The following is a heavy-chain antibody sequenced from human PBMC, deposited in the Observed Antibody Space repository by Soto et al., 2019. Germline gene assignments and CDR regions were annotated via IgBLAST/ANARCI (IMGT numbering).Heavy chain of an antibody. CDR3: TRLYCGGDCDFDS. Sequence: EVQLVESGGGLVQPGGSLKLSCAASGFTFSGSAMHWVRQASGKGLEWVGRIIDKANSYATAYTASVKGRFTISRDDSKKTEYLQMNSLKIEDTAVYYCTRLYCGGDCDFDSWGQGTLDTVSS. CDR2: IIDKANSYAT. D-gene: IGHD2-21*02. CDR1: GFTFSGSA. J-gene: IGHJ4*02. V-gene: IGHV3-73*02.